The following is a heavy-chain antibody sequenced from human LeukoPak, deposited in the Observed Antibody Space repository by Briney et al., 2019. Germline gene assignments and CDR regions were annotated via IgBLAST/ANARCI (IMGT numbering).Heavy chain of an antibody. CDR2: ISGSGGST. CDR3: AKPVQGYCTSTSCPPFDY. D-gene: IGHD2-2*01. V-gene: IGHV3-23*01. Sequence: GGTLRLSCAASGFTFSSYGMSWVRQAPGKGLEWVSAISGSGGSTYYADSVKGRFTISRDNSKNTLSLQMNSLRAEDTAVYYCAKPVQGYCTSTSCPPFDYWGQGTLVTVSS. J-gene: IGHJ4*02. CDR1: GFTFSSYG.